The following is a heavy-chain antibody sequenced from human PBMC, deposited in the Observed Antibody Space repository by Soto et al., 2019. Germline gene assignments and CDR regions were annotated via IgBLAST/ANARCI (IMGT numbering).Heavy chain of an antibody. CDR3: AKDFYDSSGRYFDY. CDR2: IYSGGST. Sequence: GGSLRLSCAASGVTVSSNYMSWVRQAPGKGLEWVSVIYSGGSTYYADSVKGRFTISRDNSKNTLYLQMNSLRAEDTAVYYCAKDFYDSSGRYFDYWGQGTLVTVSS. CDR1: GVTVSSNY. J-gene: IGHJ4*02. D-gene: IGHD3-22*01. V-gene: IGHV3-66*01.